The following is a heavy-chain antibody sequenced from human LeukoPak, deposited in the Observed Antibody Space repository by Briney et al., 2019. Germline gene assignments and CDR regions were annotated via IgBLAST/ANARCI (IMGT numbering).Heavy chain of an antibody. CDR1: GFTFSNYA. CDR3: AKTSLLLWFGD. Sequence: GGSLRLSCAASGFTFSNYAMSWVRQAPGKGLEWVSVIGGSGSSTYYADSVKGRFTISRDNSKNTLYLQMNSLRAEDTAVYYCAKTSLLLWFGDWGQGTLVTVSS. J-gene: IGHJ4*02. V-gene: IGHV3-23*01. CDR2: IGGSGSST. D-gene: IGHD3-10*01.